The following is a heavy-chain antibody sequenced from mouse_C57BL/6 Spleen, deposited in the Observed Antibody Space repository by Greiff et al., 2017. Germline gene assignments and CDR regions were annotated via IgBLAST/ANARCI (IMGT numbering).Heavy chain of an antibody. Sequence: QVQLQQPGAELVRPGSSVKLSCKASGYTFTSYWMHWVKQRPIQGLEWIGNIDPSDSETHYNQKFKDKATLTVDKSSSTAYMQLSSLTSEDSAVYYCARGGNYENWYFDVWGTGTTVSVSS. V-gene: IGHV1-52*01. CDR3: ARGGNYENWYFDV. CDR1: GYTFTSYW. D-gene: IGHD2-1*01. J-gene: IGHJ1*03. CDR2: IDPSDSET.